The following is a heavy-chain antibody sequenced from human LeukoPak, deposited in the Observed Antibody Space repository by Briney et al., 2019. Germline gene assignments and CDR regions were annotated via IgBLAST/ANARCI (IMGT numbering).Heavy chain of an antibody. CDR2: ISGSSSYI. Sequence: GGSLRLSCAASGFTFSDYYMSWIRQAPGKGLEWVSSISGSSSYIYYADSLKGRFTISRDNARNSLYLQMNSLRAEDTAVYYCARDQDVYCSGGSCTAFDIWGQGTMVTVSS. J-gene: IGHJ3*02. V-gene: IGHV3-11*06. CDR3: ARDQDVYCSGGSCTAFDI. D-gene: IGHD2-15*01. CDR1: GFTFSDYY.